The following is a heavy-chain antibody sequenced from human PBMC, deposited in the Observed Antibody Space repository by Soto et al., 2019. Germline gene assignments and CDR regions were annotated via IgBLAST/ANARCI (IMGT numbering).Heavy chain of an antibody. CDR1: GGSFSGYY. J-gene: IGHJ4*02. CDR2: VNHSGNT. D-gene: IGHD3-22*01. V-gene: IGHV4-34*01. Sequence: QVQLQQWGAGLLKPSETLSLTCAVYGGSFSGYYWSWIRQSPGKGLEWIGEVNHSGNTNQNPSLNSRGTISPDPPNNQCALRLRSVTAADTAVYYCARGISMILAVQGDASDKYYFDSWGRGTLVTVSS. CDR3: ARGISMILAVQGDASDKYYFDS.